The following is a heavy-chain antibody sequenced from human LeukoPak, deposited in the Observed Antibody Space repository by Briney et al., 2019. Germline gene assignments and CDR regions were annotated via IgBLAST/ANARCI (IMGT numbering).Heavy chain of an antibody. D-gene: IGHD2-21*01. CDR2: IYSGGST. CDR3: ASAREYCGSAECYEYFQH. Sequence: GGSLRLSCAASGFIFSSHAMNWVRQAPGKGLEWVSVIYSGGSTYYADSVNGRFTISRDNSRNTLFLQMNSLRAEDTALYYCASAREYCGSAECYEYFQHWGQGTLVTVSS. J-gene: IGHJ1*01. CDR1: GFIFSSHA. V-gene: IGHV3-53*01.